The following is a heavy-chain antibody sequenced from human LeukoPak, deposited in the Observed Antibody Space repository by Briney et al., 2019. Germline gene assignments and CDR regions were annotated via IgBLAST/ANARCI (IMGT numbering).Heavy chain of an antibody. J-gene: IGHJ4*02. CDR3: AKDPAMIVVVSKHFDY. Sequence: PGGSLRLSCAASGFTFSSYAMSWVRQAPGKGLEWVSAISGSGGSTYYADSVKGRFTISRDNSKNTLYLQMNSLRAEDMAVYYCAKDPAMIVVVSKHFDYWGQGTLVTVSS. CDR2: ISGSGGST. D-gene: IGHD3-22*01. V-gene: IGHV3-23*01. CDR1: GFTFSSYA.